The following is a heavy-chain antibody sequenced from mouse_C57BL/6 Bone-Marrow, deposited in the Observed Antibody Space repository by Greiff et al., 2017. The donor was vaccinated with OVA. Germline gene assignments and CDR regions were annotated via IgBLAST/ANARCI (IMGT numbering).Heavy chain of an antibody. CDR2: IYPRSGNT. J-gene: IGHJ4*01. Sequence: QVQLKQSGAELARPGASVKLSCKASGYTFTSYGISWVKQRTGQGLEWIGEIYPRSGNTYYNEKFKGKATLTADKSSSTAYMELRSLTSEDSAVYFCARLKKISFITTVVAPYYYAMDYWGQGTSVTVSS. D-gene: IGHD1-1*01. CDR3: ARLKKISFITTVVAPYYYAMDY. CDR1: GYTFTSYG. V-gene: IGHV1-81*01.